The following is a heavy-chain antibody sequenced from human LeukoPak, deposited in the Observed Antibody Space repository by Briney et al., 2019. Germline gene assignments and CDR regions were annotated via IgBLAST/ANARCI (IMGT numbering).Heavy chain of an antibody. CDR3: ASQGGSYRDDAFDI. V-gene: IGHV1-69*05. CDR2: IIPIFGTA. CDR1: GGTFSSYA. D-gene: IGHD1-26*01. Sequence: ASVKVSCKASGGTFSSYAISWVRQAPGQGLEWRGGIIPIFGTANYAQKFQGRVTITTDESTSTAYMELSSLRSEDTAVYYCASQGGSYRDDAFDIWGQGTMVTVSS. J-gene: IGHJ3*02.